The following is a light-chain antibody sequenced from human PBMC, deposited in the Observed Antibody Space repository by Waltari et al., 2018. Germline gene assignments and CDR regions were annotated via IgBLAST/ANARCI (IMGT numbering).Light chain of an antibody. CDR1: SSNTGAGYD. J-gene: IGLJ2*01. CDR3: QSYDSSLSGVI. V-gene: IGLV1-40*01. Sequence: QSVLTQPPSVSGAPGQRVTISCTGGSSNTGAGYDVHWYQQLRGAAPKLLIYGNNNRPSGVPDRFSGSKSGTSASLAITGLQAEDEADYYCQSYDSSLSGVIFGGGTKLTVL. CDR2: GNN.